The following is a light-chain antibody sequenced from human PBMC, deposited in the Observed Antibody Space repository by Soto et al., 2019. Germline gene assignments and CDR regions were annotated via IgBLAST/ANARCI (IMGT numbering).Light chain of an antibody. V-gene: IGLV7-43*01. Sequence: QAVVTQEPSLTVSPGGTVTLTCASSTGAVTSGYYPNWFQQRPGQPPRALIYSTTYKHSWTPARFSGALLGGRASLTLSGAEPEDEADYYCLLGYGRGVVFGGGTKLTVL. CDR1: TGAVTSGYY. J-gene: IGLJ2*01. CDR2: STT. CDR3: LLGYGRGVV.